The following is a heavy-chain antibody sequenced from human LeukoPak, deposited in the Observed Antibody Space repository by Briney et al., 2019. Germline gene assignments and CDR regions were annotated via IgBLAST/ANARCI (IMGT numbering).Heavy chain of an antibody. CDR1: GGTFSSYA. Sequence: SVKVSCKASGGTFSSYAISWVRQAPGQGLEWMGGIIPIFGTANYAQKFQGRVAITADESTSTAYMELSSLRSEDTAVYYYARISYSYGLNYYYGMDVWGQGTTVTVSS. D-gene: IGHD5-18*01. J-gene: IGHJ6*02. CDR2: IIPIFGTA. V-gene: IGHV1-69*13. CDR3: ARISYSYGLNYYYGMDV.